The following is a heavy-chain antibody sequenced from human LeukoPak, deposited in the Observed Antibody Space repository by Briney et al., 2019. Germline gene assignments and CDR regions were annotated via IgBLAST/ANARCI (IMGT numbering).Heavy chain of an antibody. J-gene: IGHJ4*02. CDR1: GFTFSSYW. CDR3: ARVSPNTVTTLQYFDY. V-gene: IGHV3-7*01. D-gene: IGHD4-17*01. Sequence: GGSLRLSCAASGFTFSSYWMSWVRQAPGKGLEWVANIKQDGSEKCYVDSVKGRFTISRDNAKNSLYLQMNSLRAEDTAVYYCARVSPNTVTTLQYFDYWGQGTLVTVSS. CDR2: IKQDGSEK.